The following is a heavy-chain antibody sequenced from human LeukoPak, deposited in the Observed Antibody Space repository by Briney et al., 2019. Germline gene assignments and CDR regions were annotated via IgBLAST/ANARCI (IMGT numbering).Heavy chain of an antibody. CDR2: IYYSGST. CDR1: GGSISSSSYY. Sequence: PSETLSLTCTVSGGSISSSSYYWGWIRQPPGKGLEWIGSIYYSGSTYYNPSLKSRVTISVDTSKNQFSLKLSSVTAADTAVYYCARWPVEGLPFDYWGQGTLVTVSS. CDR3: ARWPVEGLPFDY. J-gene: IGHJ4*02. V-gene: IGHV4-39*01. D-gene: IGHD4-23*01.